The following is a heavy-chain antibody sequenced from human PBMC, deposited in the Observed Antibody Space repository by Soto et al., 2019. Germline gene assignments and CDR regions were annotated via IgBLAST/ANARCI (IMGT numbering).Heavy chain of an antibody. J-gene: IGHJ6*02. CDR1: GGSISSGDYY. Sequence: SETLSLTCTVSGGSISSGDYYWSWIRQPPGKGLEWIGYIYYSGSTYYNPSLKSRVTISVDTSKNQFSLKLSSVTAADTAVYYCARDSSCSGGSCYLGYYYGMDVWGQGTTVTVSS. CDR2: IYYSGST. V-gene: IGHV4-30-4*01. D-gene: IGHD2-15*01. CDR3: ARDSSCSGGSCYLGYYYGMDV.